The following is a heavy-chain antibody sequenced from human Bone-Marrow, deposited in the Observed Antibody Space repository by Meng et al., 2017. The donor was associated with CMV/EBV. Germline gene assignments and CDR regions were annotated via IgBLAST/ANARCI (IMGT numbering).Heavy chain of an antibody. Sequence: GSLRLSCTVFGGSISSNYRSWIRQPPGKGLEWVGHIYYSGNTNYNPSLKSRVTVSVDTSKTQFSLKLSSVTAADTAVYYCARSSHYDFWSGYSSTYYYYYGMDVWGQGPTVTVSS. CDR2: IYYSGNT. V-gene: IGHV4-59*01. J-gene: IGHJ6*02. D-gene: IGHD3-3*01. CDR1: GGSISSNY. CDR3: ARSSHYDFWSGYSSTYYYYYGMDV.